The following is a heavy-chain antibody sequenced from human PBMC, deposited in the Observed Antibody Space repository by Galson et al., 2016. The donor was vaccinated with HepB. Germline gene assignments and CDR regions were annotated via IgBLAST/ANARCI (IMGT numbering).Heavy chain of an antibody. V-gene: IGHV1-69*13. J-gene: IGHJ3*02. CDR2: ILPIFGTT. D-gene: IGHD6-6*01. Sequence: SVKVSCKASGGTFSTNAVTWVRQAPGQGLEWMGGILPIFGTTKFAQKFQGRVTITADESTSTAYMELSSLRSEDTAVYYCARGGYSNSPLIVHGPFDIWGQGTMVTVSS. CDR3: ARGGYSNSPLIVHGPFDI. CDR1: GGTFSTNA.